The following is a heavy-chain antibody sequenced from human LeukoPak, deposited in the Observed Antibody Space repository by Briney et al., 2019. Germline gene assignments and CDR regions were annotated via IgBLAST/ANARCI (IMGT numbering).Heavy chain of an antibody. CDR2: INHSGST. D-gene: IGHD6-6*01. CDR3: ARGRAARLHY. V-gene: IGHV4-34*01. CDR1: GGSFSGYY. Sequence: PSETLSLTCAVYGGSFSGYYWSWIRQPPGKGLERIGEINHSGSTNYNPSLKSRVTISVDTSKNQFPLKLSSVTAADTAVYYCARGRAARLHYWGQGTLVTVSS. J-gene: IGHJ4*02.